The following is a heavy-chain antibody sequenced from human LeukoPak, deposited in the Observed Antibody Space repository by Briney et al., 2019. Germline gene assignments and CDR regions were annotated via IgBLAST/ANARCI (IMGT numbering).Heavy chain of an antibody. CDR3: ASLTYYDFWSGYYTNFDY. CDR1: GGSISSSSYY. V-gene: IGHV4-39*01. Sequence: ASETLSLTCTVSGGSISSSSYYWGWIRQPPGKGLEWIGSIYYSGSAYYNPSLKSRVTISVDTSKNQFFLKLSSVTAADTAVYYCASLTYYDFWSGYYTNFDYWGQGTLVTVSS. CDR2: IYYSGSA. J-gene: IGHJ4*02. D-gene: IGHD3-3*01.